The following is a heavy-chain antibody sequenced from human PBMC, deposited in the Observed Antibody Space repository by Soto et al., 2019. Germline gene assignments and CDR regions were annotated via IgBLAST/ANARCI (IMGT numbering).Heavy chain of an antibody. CDR3: ARRV. CDR1: GFTFSNYP. J-gene: IGHJ4*02. V-gene: IGHV3-23*01. CDR2: ISAGGDST. Sequence: GGSLRLSCATSGFTFSNYPMNWVRQAPGKGREWVSGISAGGDSTYYADSVKGRFTIFRDNSKNSVYLQMNSLRAEDTAVYYCARRVWGQGTLVTVSS.